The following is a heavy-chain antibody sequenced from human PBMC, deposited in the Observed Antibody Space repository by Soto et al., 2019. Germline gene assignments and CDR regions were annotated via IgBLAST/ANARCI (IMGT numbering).Heavy chain of an antibody. D-gene: IGHD2-15*01. Sequence: GGSLRLSCAASGFTFSSYAMHWVRQAPGKGLEWVAVISYDGSNKYYADSVKGRFTISRDNSKNTLYLQMNSLRAEDTAVYYCARNGGYCSGGSCYDAFDIWGQGTMVTVSS. V-gene: IGHV3-30-3*01. CDR3: ARNGGYCSGGSCYDAFDI. CDR2: ISYDGSNK. CDR1: GFTFSSYA. J-gene: IGHJ3*02.